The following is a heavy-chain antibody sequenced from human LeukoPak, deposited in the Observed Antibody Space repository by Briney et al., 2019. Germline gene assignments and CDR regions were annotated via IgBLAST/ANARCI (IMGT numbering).Heavy chain of an antibody. Sequence: GRSLRLSCAASGFSFKDYNKHWVRQAPGQGLGWGAFIRYDGSNKYYVDSVKGRFTISRDNSKNTLYLQMNSLRAEDTAVYYCAKEGHHSGSSLGYYYYYMDVWGKGTTVTISS. D-gene: IGHD1-26*01. CDR3: AKEGHHSGSSLGYYYYYMDV. J-gene: IGHJ6*03. CDR1: GFSFKDYN. V-gene: IGHV3-30*02. CDR2: IRYDGSNK.